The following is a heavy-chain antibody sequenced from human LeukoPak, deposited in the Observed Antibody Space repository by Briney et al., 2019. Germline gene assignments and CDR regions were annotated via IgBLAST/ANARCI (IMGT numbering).Heavy chain of an antibody. CDR3: ARGHSGSKEAFFDY. CDR2: IYYSGST. V-gene: IGHV4-39*07. J-gene: IGHJ4*02. CDR1: GGSISSSSYY. Sequence: SETLSLTCTVSGGSISSSSYYWGWIRQPPGKGLEWIGSIYYSGSTNYNPSLKSRVTISVDTSKNQFSLKLSSVTAADTAVYYCARGHSGSKEAFFDYWGQGTLVTVSS. D-gene: IGHD1-26*01.